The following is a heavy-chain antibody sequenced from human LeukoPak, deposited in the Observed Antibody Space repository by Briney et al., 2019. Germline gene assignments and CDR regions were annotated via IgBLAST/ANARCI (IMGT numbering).Heavy chain of an antibody. V-gene: IGHV3-23*01. Sequence: GGTLRLSCAASGFTFSIYGMSWVRQAPGKGLEWVSAISGSGGRTYNADSMRGRFTISRDNSKNTLYLQMNSLRVEDTAVYYCARDMMGATLYFDSWGQGTLVTVSS. J-gene: IGHJ4*02. CDR1: GFTFSIYG. CDR2: ISGSGGRT. CDR3: ARDMMGATLYFDS. D-gene: IGHD1-26*01.